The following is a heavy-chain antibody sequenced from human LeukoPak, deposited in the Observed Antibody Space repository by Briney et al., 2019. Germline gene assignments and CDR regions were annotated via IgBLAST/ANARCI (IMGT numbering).Heavy chain of an antibody. V-gene: IGHV3-21*01. D-gene: IGHD6-13*01. CDR3: ARSIGAAYFDN. J-gene: IGHJ4*02. Sequence: PGGSLRLSCAGSGFTFSSYSMNWVRQAPGKGLEWVSSISSGSNDIYYADSVKGRFTISRDNAKNSLYLEMNSLRAEDTAVYYCARSIGAAYFDNWGQGTLVTVSS. CDR1: GFTFSSYS. CDR2: ISSGSNDI.